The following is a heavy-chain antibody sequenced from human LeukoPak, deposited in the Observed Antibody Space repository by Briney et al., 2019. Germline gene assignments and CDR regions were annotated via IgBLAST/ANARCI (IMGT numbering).Heavy chain of an antibody. D-gene: IGHD5-18*01. Sequence: ASVKVSFKASGYNFIIYDINWVRQAPGQGLEWMGWISAYNGNTNYAQKLQGRVTMTTDTSTSTAYMELRSLRSDDTAVYYCAREKSRYKYGYNYWGQGTLVTVSS. V-gene: IGHV1-18*01. CDR1: GYNFIIYD. CDR2: ISAYNGNT. CDR3: AREKSRYKYGYNY. J-gene: IGHJ4*02.